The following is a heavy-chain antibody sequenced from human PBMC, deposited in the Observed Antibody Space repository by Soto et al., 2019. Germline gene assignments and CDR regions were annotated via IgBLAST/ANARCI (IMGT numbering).Heavy chain of an antibody. J-gene: IGHJ6*02. CDR1: GLTFDDYA. CDR3: ADSRAYDNSDYSGVHYGMDG. Sequence: EVQLVESGGDLVQPGRSLRLSCAASGLTFDDYAVHWVRQVPGKGLQWVSGLSWNGVTIGYAASVKGRFTICRANAKKSAYLQMGGLRPDNTALYCCADSRAYDNSDYSGVHYGMDGWGLGTTVTVS. CDR2: LSWNGVTI. V-gene: IGHV3-9*01. D-gene: IGHD3-22*01.